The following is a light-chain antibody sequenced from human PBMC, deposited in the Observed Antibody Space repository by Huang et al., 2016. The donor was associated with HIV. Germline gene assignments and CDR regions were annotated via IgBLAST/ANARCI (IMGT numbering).Light chain of an antibody. CDR1: QSISSTF. CDR3: QQYGSSPPYT. CDR2: GAS. V-gene: IGKV3-20*01. J-gene: IGKJ2*01. Sequence: EIVLTQSPGTLSLSPGERATLSCRASQSISSTFLAWYQQKPGQAPRRLIYGASSRATGIPDRFGGSGSGTDFTLTISRLDPEDFAVYYCQQYGSSPPYTFGQGTKLEIK.